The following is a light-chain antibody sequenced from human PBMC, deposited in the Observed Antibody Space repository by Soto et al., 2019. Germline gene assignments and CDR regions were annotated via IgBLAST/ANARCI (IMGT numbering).Light chain of an antibody. CDR3: QQYKKWPPLT. CDR1: QSVNSD. V-gene: IGKV3D-15*01. J-gene: IGKJ4*01. CDR2: VAT. Sequence: EIVLTQSPATLSLSPGERATLSCWASQSVNSDLAWYQQKPGQAPRLLIYVATTRATGIPARFSGSGSGTEFSLTISSLQSEDFALYYCQQYKKWPPLTFGGGTKVDIK.